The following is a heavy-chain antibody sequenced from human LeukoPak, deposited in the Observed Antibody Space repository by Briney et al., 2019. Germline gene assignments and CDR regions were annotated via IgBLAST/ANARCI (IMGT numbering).Heavy chain of an antibody. D-gene: IGHD3-22*01. Sequence: SVKVSCKASGGTFSSYAISWVRQAPGQGLEWMGRIIPILGIANYAQKFQGRVTITADKSTSTAYMELSSLRSEDTAVYYCARDSMAYFDYFESSAGWFDYWGQGTLVIVSS. CDR3: ARDSMAYFDYFESSAGWFDY. CDR2: IIPILGIA. V-gene: IGHV1-69*04. J-gene: IGHJ5*01. CDR1: GGTFSSYA.